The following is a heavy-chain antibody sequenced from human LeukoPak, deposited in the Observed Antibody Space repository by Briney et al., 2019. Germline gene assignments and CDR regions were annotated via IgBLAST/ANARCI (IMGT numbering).Heavy chain of an antibody. CDR3: AELGITMIGGV. V-gene: IGHV3-48*03. Sequence: GGSLRLSCEDSGFTFRSYEMNWVRQAPGQGLELVSYISSSGSTIYYADSVKGRFTISRDNAKNSLYLQMNSLRAEDTAVYYCAELGITMIGGVWGKGTTVTISS. CDR1: GFTFRSYE. D-gene: IGHD3-10*02. CDR2: ISSSGSTI. J-gene: IGHJ6*04.